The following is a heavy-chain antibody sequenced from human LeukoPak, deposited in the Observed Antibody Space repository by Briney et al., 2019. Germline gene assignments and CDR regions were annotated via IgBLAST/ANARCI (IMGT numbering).Heavy chain of an antibody. Sequence: GGSLRLSCAASGFTFSGSDMHWVRQASGKGLEWVGRIRSKANSYATTYAASMKGRFTISRDDSKNTAYLQMNSLKTEDTAVYYCMSPMTTVPSRDYWGQGTLVTVSS. CDR2: IRSKANSYAT. J-gene: IGHJ4*02. CDR3: MSPMTTVPSRDY. V-gene: IGHV3-73*01. D-gene: IGHD4-17*01. CDR1: GFTFSGSD.